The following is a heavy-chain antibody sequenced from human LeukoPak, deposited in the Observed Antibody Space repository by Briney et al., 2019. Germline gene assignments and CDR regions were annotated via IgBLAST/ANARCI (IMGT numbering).Heavy chain of an antibody. V-gene: IGHV3-15*01. J-gene: IGHJ4*02. Sequence: GGSLRLSCAASGFTFSNAWMSWVRQAPGKGLEWVGHIKSKTDDGSADYAAPVKGRFTISRDDSKNTLFLQMNSLKTEDTAVYYCTTSLTSGYYIDYWGQGTLVTVSS. CDR2: IKSKTDDGSA. CDR3: TTSLTSGYYIDY. CDR1: GFTFSNAW. D-gene: IGHD3-22*01.